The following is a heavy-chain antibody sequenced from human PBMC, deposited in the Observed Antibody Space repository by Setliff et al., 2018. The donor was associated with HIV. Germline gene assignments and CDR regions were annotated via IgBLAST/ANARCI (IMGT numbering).Heavy chain of an antibody. D-gene: IGHD3-3*01. Sequence: GGSLRLSCVASGFTFSTYAINWVRLAPGKGLEWVSSISGSGYPYYADSVKGRFTISRDNSKNTLFLQMDALRAEDTSLYYCAKQRYYDGNDGFDVWGQGTMVTVSS. CDR2: ISGSGYP. J-gene: IGHJ3*01. CDR1: GFTFSTYA. V-gene: IGHV3-23*01. CDR3: AKQRYYDGNDGFDV.